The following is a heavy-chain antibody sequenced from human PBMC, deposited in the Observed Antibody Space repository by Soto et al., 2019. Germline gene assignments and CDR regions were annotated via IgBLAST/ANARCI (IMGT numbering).Heavy chain of an antibody. CDR2: INHSGST. CDR1: GGSFSGYY. D-gene: IGHD6-19*01. V-gene: IGHV4-34*01. J-gene: IGHJ4*02. CDR3: ARVAVAGAIDY. Sequence: SETLSLTCAVSGGSFSGYYWSWIRQPPGKGLEWIGEINHSGSTNYNPSLKSRVTISVDTSKNHFSLKLSSVTAADTAVYYCARVAVAGAIDYWGQGTLVTVSS.